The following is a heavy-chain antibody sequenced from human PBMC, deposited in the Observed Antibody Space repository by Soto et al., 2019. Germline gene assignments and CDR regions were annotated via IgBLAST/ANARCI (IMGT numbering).Heavy chain of an antibody. CDR3: ARLGFYYQSLDP. CDR2: IYYAGST. Sequence: PSETLSLTCTVSGGSMSPNYWSWFRQPPGRGLEWVGYIYYAGSTSYNPSLKSRVTISLETSKSQFSLRLSSVTAADTAVYFCARLGFYYQSLDPWGPGTLVIVSS. V-gene: IGHV4-59*08. J-gene: IGHJ5*02. D-gene: IGHD3-22*01. CDR1: GGSMSPNY.